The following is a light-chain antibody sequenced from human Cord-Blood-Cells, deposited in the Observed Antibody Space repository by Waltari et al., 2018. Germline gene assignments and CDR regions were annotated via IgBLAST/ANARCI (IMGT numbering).Light chain of an antibody. CDR2: DAS. J-gene: IGKJ4*02. CDR1: QDISNY. CDR3: QQYDNRPLT. Sequence: DIQMTQSPSSLSASVGGRVTITCQASQDISNYLNWYQQKPGQAPKLLIYDASNLETGVPSRFSGSGSGTDFTFTISSLQPEDIATYYCQQYDNRPLTFGGGTKVEIK. V-gene: IGKV1-33*01.